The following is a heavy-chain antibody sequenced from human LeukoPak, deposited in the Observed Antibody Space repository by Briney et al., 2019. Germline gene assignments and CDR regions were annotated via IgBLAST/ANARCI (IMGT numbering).Heavy chain of an antibody. CDR3: ARSIVGAPLGGFDY. Sequence: PSETLSLTCTVSGGSISSYYWSWIRQPAGKGLEWIGRIYTSGSTNYNPSLKSRVTMSVDTSKSQFSLKLSSVTAADTAVYYCARSIVGAPLGGFDYWGQGTLVTVSS. CDR2: IYTSGST. J-gene: IGHJ4*02. V-gene: IGHV4-4*07. D-gene: IGHD1-26*01. CDR1: GGSISSYY.